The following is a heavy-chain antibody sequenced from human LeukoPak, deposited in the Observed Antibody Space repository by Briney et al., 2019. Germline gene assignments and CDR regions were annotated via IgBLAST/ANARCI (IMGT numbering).Heavy chain of an antibody. CDR1: GFTFSSYN. D-gene: IGHD4-23*01. CDR2: ISSSSSYI. CDR3: ARGGAGVRQGRFDY. V-gene: IGHV3-21*01. Sequence: GGSLRLSCAASGFTFSSYNVNWVRQAPGKGLEWVSSISSSSSYIYYADSVKGRFTVSRDNAKNSLYLQMNSLRAEDTAVYYCARGGAGVRQGRFDYWGQGTLVTVSS. J-gene: IGHJ4*02.